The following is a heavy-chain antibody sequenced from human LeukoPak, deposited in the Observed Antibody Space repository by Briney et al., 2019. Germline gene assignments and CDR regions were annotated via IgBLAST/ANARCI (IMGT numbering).Heavy chain of an antibody. CDR1: GFTFSSYA. CDR3: AKKLYGIAVAGNFDY. J-gene: IGHJ4*02. D-gene: IGHD6-19*01. V-gene: IGHV3-23*01. CDR2: ISGSGGST. Sequence: GGSLRLSCAASGFTFSSYAMSWVRQAPGKGLEWVSAISGSGGSTYYADSVKGRFTISRDNSENTLYLQMNSLRAEDTAVYYCAKKLYGIAVAGNFDYWGQGTLVTVSS.